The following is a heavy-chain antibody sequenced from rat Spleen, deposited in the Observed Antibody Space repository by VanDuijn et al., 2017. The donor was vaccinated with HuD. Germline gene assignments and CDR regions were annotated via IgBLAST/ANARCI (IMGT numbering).Heavy chain of an antibody. CDR3: TSGRDY. CDR1: GFIFSNYY. CDR2: ISYDGVNT. Sequence: EVQLVESGGGLVLPGRSLKLSCAVSGFIFSNYYMAWVRQAPTKGLEWVASISYDGVNTYYRDSVKGRFTISRDNAKSSLYLQMASLRSEDTATYYCTSGRDYWGQGVMVTVSS. D-gene: IGHD5-1*01. V-gene: IGHV5-20*01. J-gene: IGHJ2*01.